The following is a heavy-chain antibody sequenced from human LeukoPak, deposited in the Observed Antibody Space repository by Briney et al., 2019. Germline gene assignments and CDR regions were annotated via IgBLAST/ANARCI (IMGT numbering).Heavy chain of an antibody. Sequence: PGGSLRLSCAASGFTFSSYAMSWVRQAPGKGLEWVSTISASGSSTYYADSVKGRFTLSRDNSKNTLYLQMNSLRVEDTAVYYCAKSHYYGSGSYDYWGQGTLVTVSS. D-gene: IGHD3-10*01. CDR2: ISASGSST. J-gene: IGHJ4*02. V-gene: IGHV3-23*01. CDR1: GFTFSSYA. CDR3: AKSHYYGSGSYDY.